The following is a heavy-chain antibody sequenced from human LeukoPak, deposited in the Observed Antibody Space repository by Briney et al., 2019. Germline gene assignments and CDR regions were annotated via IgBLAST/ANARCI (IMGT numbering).Heavy chain of an antibody. CDR2: IYYSGST. J-gene: IGHJ4*02. V-gene: IGHV4-39*01. Sequence: GSLRLSCAASGFTFSSYEMNWIRQPPGKGLEWIGSIYYSGSTYYNPSLKSRVTISVDTSKNQFSLKLSSVTAADTAVYYCARHRKPGVLRYFDWLLYDYWGQGTLVTVSS. CDR3: ARHRKPGVLRYFDWLLYDY. CDR1: GFTFSSYE. D-gene: IGHD3-9*01.